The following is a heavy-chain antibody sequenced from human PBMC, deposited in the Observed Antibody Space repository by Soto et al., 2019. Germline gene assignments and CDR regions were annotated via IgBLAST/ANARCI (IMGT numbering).Heavy chain of an antibody. Sequence: QVQLVESGGGVVQPGRSLRLSCAASGFTFSSYAMHWVRQAPGKGLEWVAVISYDGSNKYYADSVKGRFTISRDNSKNTLYLQMSRPRAEDTAVYYCARGGGRGTMIVVVTLFDYWGQGTLVTVSS. CDR1: GFTFSSYA. V-gene: IGHV3-30-3*01. J-gene: IGHJ4*02. CDR2: ISYDGSNK. D-gene: IGHD3-22*01. CDR3: ARGGGRGTMIVVVTLFDY.